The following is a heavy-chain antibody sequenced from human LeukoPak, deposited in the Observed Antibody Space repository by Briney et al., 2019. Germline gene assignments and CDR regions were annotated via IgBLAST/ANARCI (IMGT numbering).Heavy chain of an antibody. CDR2: IRHEGSEK. Sequence: PGGSLRLSGAASGFTFSNYWMTWVRQAPGRGREGVANIRHEGSEKYYVDSVKGRFTMSRDNAKNSLYLQMHSLRVEDTAVYYCARAPTVLVGYCSSSSCQADYWGQGTLVTVSS. CDR1: GFTFSNYW. J-gene: IGHJ4*02. CDR3: ARAPTVLVGYCSSSSCQADY. D-gene: IGHD2-2*01. V-gene: IGHV3-7*01.